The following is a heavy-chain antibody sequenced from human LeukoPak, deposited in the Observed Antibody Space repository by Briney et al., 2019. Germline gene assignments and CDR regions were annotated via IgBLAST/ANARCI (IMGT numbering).Heavy chain of an antibody. V-gene: IGHV4-34*01. CDR2: INHSGST. CDR3: ARGARITMIVVVANWFDP. J-gene: IGHJ5*02. D-gene: IGHD3-22*01. Sequence: SETLSLTCAVYGGSFSGYYWSWIRQPPGKGLEWIGEINHSGSTNYNPSLKGRVTISVDTSKNQFSLKLSSVTAADTAVYYCARGARITMIVVVANWFDPWGQGTLVTVSS. CDR1: GGSFSGYY.